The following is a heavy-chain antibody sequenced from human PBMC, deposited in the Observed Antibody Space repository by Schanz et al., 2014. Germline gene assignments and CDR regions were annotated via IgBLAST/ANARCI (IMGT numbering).Heavy chain of an antibody. Sequence: EVQLVESGGGLVQRGGSLRLSCAVSGFTVNTNYMSWVRQAPGKGLEWISSMYINSGSTHYAGSVRGRFTISRDNSKNTLYLQMNSLRADDTAVYYCAQQGDYGYNWGQGTLVTVSS. J-gene: IGHJ4*02. V-gene: IGHV3-53*01. CDR3: AQQGDYGYN. CDR1: GFTVNTNY. D-gene: IGHD4-17*01. CDR2: MYINSGST.